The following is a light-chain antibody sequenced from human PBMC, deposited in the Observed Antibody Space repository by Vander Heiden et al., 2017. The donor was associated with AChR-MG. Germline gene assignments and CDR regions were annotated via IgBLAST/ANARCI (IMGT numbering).Light chain of an antibody. CDR1: SSTIGAGYD. CDR3: EAYDRSLSGGV. J-gene: IGLJ3*02. V-gene: IGLV1-40*01. Sequence: QSVLTPPPSVPGAPVQRVTISCTGSSSTIGAGYDVHWYQQLPGTAPKLLIYANSHRPSGVPDRFFGSKSGTSASLAITGLQAEDEAEYYCEAYDRSLSGGVFGGGTKLTVL. CDR2: ANS.